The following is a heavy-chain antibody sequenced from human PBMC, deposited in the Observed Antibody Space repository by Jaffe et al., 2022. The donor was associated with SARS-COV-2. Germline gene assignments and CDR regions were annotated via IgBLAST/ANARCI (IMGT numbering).Heavy chain of an antibody. CDR3: ARPTVTTGGYFDY. Sequence: QVQLVESGGGVVQPGRSLRLSCAASGFTFSSYAMHWVRQAPGKGLEWVAVISYDGSNKYYADSVKGRFTISRDNSKNTLYLQMNSLRAEDTAVYYCARPTVTTGGYFDYWGQGTLVTVSS. J-gene: IGHJ4*02. CDR2: ISYDGSNK. D-gene: IGHD4-17*01. CDR1: GFTFSSYA. V-gene: IGHV3-30*04.